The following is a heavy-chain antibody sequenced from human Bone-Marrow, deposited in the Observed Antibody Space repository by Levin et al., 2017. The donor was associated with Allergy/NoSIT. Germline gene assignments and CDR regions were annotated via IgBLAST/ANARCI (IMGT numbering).Heavy chain of an antibody. CDR1: GFTFDDPA. D-gene: IGHD3-10*01. Sequence: LSLTCAASGFTFDDPALHWVRQVPGKGLEWVSGISWNSARIGHADSVKGRFTISRDNAKNSLYLEMHSLRAEDTAFYYCVKDLGGTYGTYYFDYWGQGILVTVSS. CDR3: VKDLGGTYGTYYFDY. J-gene: IGHJ4*02. CDR2: ISWNSARI. V-gene: IGHV3-9*01.